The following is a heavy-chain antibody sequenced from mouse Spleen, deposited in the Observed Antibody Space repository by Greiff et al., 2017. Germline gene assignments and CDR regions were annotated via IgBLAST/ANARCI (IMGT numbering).Heavy chain of an antibody. CDR2: INPSTGGT. Sequence: VQLKESGPELVKPGASVKISCKASGYSFTGYYMNWVKQSPEKSLEWIGEINPSTGGTTYNQKFKAKATLTVDKSSSTAYMQLKSLTSEDSAVYYCARKDYSNYGWFAYWGQGTLVTVSA. V-gene: IGHV1-42*01. J-gene: IGHJ3*01. CDR3: ARKDYSNYGWFAY. CDR1: GYSFTGYY. D-gene: IGHD2-5*01.